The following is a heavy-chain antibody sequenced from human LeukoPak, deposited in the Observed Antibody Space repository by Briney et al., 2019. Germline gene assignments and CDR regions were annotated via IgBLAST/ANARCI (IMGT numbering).Heavy chain of an antibody. D-gene: IGHD6-25*01. Sequence: SETLSLTCTVSGVSITTYHWTWIRQPPGKGLEWIGYIYYSGSSNYNPSLKSRVTTSMDMSKNQFSLNLSSVTAADTAVYYCARVGGSGAFDIWGQGTMVTVSS. J-gene: IGHJ3*02. CDR1: GVSITTYH. CDR3: ARVGGSGAFDI. V-gene: IGHV4-59*01. CDR2: IYYSGSS.